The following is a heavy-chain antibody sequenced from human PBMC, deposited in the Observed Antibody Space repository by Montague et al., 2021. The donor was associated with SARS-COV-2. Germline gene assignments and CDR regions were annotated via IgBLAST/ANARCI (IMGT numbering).Heavy chain of an antibody. CDR3: ARHGKTRIAMIVVVIGYLDY. CDR2: IYHSGGT. D-gene: IGHD3-22*01. Sequence: SETLSLTCTVSGGSISSSSYYWGWIRQPPGKGLEWIGSIYHSGGTYYNPSLKSRVTISVDTSKNQFSLKLSSVTAADTAVYYCARHGKTRIAMIVVVIGYLDYWGQGTLVTVSS. V-gene: IGHV4-39*01. J-gene: IGHJ4*02. CDR1: GGSISSSSYY.